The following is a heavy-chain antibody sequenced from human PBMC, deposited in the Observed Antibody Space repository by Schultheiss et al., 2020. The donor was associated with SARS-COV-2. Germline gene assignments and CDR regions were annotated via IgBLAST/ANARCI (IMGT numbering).Heavy chain of an antibody. D-gene: IGHD1-26*01. CDR2: ISYDGSNK. J-gene: IGHJ4*02. Sequence: GGSLRLSCAASGFTFSSYGMHWVRQAPGKGLEWVAVISYDGSNKYYADSVKGRFTISRDNSKNTLYLQMNSLRAEDTAVYYCAKEKEWELPFDYWGQGTLVTVSS. V-gene: IGHV3-30*18. CDR1: GFTFSSYG. CDR3: AKEKEWELPFDY.